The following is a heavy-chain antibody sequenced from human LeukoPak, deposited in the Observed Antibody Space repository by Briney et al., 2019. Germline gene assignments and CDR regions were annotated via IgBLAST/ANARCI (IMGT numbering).Heavy chain of an antibody. D-gene: IGHD3-22*01. CDR1: GFTFSSYA. Sequence: GGSLRLSCAASGFTFSSYAMHWVRQAPGKGLEWVAVISYDGSNKYYADSVKGRFTISRDNSKNTLYLQMNSLRAEDTAVYYCARVRYYDSSGYYDSHYYYGMDVWGQGTTVTVSS. CDR3: ARVRYYDSSGYYDSHYYYGMDV. V-gene: IGHV3-30-3*01. J-gene: IGHJ6*02. CDR2: ISYDGSNK.